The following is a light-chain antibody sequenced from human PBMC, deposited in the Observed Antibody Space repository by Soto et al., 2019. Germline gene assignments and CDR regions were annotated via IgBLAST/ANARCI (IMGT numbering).Light chain of an antibody. J-gene: IGKJ4*01. V-gene: IGKV1-39*01. CDR1: HSISTY. Sequence: DIQMTQSPSSLSASVGDRVTITCRASHSISTYLSWYQHRPGKAPKLLIYSASTLQSGVPPRFSGSGSVTDFTLTISSLQPEDFANYYCQQSFNTLTFGGGTKVEIK. CDR3: QQSFNTLT. CDR2: SAS.